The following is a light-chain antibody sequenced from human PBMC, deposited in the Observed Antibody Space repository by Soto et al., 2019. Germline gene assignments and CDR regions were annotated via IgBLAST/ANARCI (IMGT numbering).Light chain of an antibody. CDR3: SSYTSSSTLG. CDR2: AVS. J-gene: IGLJ2*01. V-gene: IGLV2-14*01. CDR1: SSDVGGYNY. Sequence: QAVVTQPASVSGSPGQSITISCTGTSSDVGGYNYVSWYQQHPGKAPKLMIYAVSNRPSGVSNRSAGSNSGNTASPTISGLQAEDEDDYYCSSYTSSSTLGLGGGTQLTVL.